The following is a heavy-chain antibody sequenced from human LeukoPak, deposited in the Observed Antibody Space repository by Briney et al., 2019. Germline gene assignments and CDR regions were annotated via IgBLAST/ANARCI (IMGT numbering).Heavy chain of an antibody. CDR2: IYYSGGT. D-gene: IGHD3-22*01. J-gene: IGHJ4*02. CDR1: GGSINYYY. Sequence: SETLSLTCTVSGGSINYYYWMWIRQPPGKGLEWIGYIYYSGGTHYNPSLKSRVTMLVDTSKNQFSLKLTAVTAADTAVYYCARAEVNYYDSSGYLADYWGQGTLVTVSS. CDR3: ARAEVNYYDSSGYLADY. V-gene: IGHV4-59*01.